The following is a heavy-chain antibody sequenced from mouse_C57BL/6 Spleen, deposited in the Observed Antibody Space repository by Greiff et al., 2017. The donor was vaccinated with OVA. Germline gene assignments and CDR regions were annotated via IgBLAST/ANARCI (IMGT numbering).Heavy chain of an antibody. CDR1: GYTFTDYY. CDR2: INPNNGGT. J-gene: IGHJ4*01. Sequence: VQLQQSGPELVKPGASVKISCKASGYTFTDYYMNWVKQSHGKSLEWIGDINPNNGGTSYNQKFKGKATLTVDKSSSTAYMELRSLTSEDSAVYYCARSGLREDAMDYWGQGTSVTVSS. CDR3: ARSGLREDAMDY. V-gene: IGHV1-26*01. D-gene: IGHD1-1*01.